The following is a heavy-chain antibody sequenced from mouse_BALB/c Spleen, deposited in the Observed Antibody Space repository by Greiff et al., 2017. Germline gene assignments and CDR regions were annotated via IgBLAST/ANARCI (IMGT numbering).Heavy chain of an antibody. Sequence: VQLKQSGPELVKPGASVKMSCKASGYTFTSYVMHWVKQKPGQGLEWIGYINPYNDGTKYNEKFKGKATLTSDKSSSTAYMELSSLTSEDSAVYYCARWVITTGDYAMDYWGQGTSVTVSS. CDR1: GYTFTSYV. V-gene: IGHV1-14*01. J-gene: IGHJ4*01. CDR3: ARWVITTGDYAMDY. D-gene: IGHD2-4*01. CDR2: INPYNDGT.